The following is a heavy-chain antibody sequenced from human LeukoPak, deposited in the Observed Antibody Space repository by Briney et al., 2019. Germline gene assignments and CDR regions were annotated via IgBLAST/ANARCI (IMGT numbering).Heavy chain of an antibody. CDR2: IYYSGST. Sequence: SETLSLTCTVSGGSIRSYYWSWIRQPPGERLEWIGYIYYSGSTNYNPSLKSRVTISVDTSKNQFSLKLSSVTAADTAVYYCAREFVQWEPDYWGQGTLVTVSS. CDR1: GGSIRSYY. V-gene: IGHV4-59*01. J-gene: IGHJ4*02. CDR3: AREFVQWEPDY. D-gene: IGHD1-26*01.